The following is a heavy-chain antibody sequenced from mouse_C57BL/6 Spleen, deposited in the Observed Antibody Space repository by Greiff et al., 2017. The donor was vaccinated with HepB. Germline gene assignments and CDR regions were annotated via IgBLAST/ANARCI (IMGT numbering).Heavy chain of an antibody. Sequence: LQESGPELVKPGASVKISCKASGYAFSSSWMNWVKQRPGKGLEWIGRIYPGDGDTNYNGKFKGKATLTADKSSSTAYMQLSSLTSEDSAVYFCARYGLYAMDYWGQGTSVTVSS. V-gene: IGHV1-82*01. D-gene: IGHD1-2*01. J-gene: IGHJ4*01. CDR1: GYAFSSSW. CDR3: ARYGLYAMDY. CDR2: IYPGDGDT.